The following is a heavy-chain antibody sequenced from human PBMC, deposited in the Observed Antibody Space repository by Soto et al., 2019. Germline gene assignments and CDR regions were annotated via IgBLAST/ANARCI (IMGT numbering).Heavy chain of an antibody. CDR1: GYSFTSYW. CDR2: IYPGDSDT. Sequence: GESLKISCKGSGYSFTSYWIGWVRQMPGKGLEWMGIIYPGDSDTRYSPSFQGQVTISADKSISTAYLQWSSLKASDTAMYYCAISAAYYYDSSGYYLFDYWGQGTLVTVPS. J-gene: IGHJ4*02. D-gene: IGHD3-22*01. CDR3: AISAAYYYDSSGYYLFDY. V-gene: IGHV5-51*01.